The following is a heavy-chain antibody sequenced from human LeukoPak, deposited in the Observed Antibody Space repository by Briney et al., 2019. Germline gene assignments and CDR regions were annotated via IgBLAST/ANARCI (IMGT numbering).Heavy chain of an antibody. CDR2: IRSRSAGGTT. CDR1: GLTFDNAW. Sequence: GGSLGLSCAASGLTFDNAWMSWVRQAPGKGLEWVGRIRSRSAGGTTDYGAPVKGRFTISRDDSKNTLYLQMNSLKTEDTAVYYCSTGGGTHDYWGQGTLVTVSS. J-gene: IGHJ4*02. D-gene: IGHD2-15*01. V-gene: IGHV3-15*01. CDR3: STGGGTHDY.